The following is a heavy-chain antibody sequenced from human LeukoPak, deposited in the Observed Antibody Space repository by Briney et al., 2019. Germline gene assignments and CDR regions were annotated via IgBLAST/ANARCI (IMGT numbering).Heavy chain of an antibody. Sequence: SQTLSLTCTVAGDSISSGCYYWSWLRQHPWKGLEWIGYIYYSGSTYYNPSLKSRVFIAVDTFENQFSLKLRSVTAADTAVYYCARGGSNSYFQHWGQGTLVTVSS. CDR3: ARGGSNSYFQH. CDR1: GDSISSGCYY. D-gene: IGHD1-26*01. V-gene: IGHV4-31*03. J-gene: IGHJ1*01. CDR2: IYYSGST.